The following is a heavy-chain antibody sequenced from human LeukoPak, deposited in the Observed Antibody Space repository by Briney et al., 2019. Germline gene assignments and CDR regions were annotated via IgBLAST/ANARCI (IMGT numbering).Heavy chain of an antibody. V-gene: IGHV1-46*01. CDR1: GYTFTSYY. J-gene: IGHJ4*02. Sequence: GASVKVSCKASGYTFTSYYMHWVRQAHGQGLEWMGIINPSGGSTSYAQKFQGRVTMTRDTSTSTVYMELSSLRSEDTAVYYCARAASGDDSSGYYSWDYWGQGTLVTVSS. D-gene: IGHD3-22*01. CDR3: ARAASGDDSSGYYSWDY. CDR2: INPSGGST.